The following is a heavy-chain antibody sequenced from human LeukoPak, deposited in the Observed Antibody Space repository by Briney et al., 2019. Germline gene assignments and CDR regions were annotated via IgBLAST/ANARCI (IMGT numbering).Heavy chain of an antibody. CDR3: ARDGRMKAMDY. CDR1: GFTFSSYA. V-gene: IGHV3-23*01. J-gene: IGHJ4*02. CDR2: ISGSGGST. Sequence: GGSLRLSCAASGFTFSSYAMSWVRQAPGKGLEWVSAISGSGGSTYYADSVKGRFTISRDNAKDTLYLQMNSLRAEDTALYYCARDGRMKAMDYWGQGTLVTVSS.